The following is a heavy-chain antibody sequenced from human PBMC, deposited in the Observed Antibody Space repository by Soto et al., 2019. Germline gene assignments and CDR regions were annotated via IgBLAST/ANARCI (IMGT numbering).Heavy chain of an antibody. Sequence: VQLVESGGGLVQPGGSLRLSCAASGFTFINYDMHWVRQATGNGLEWISAIGTVGDTYYPGSVKGRFTISRENAKNSLYLQTNSLRAGDPAVYYFARAAGYSSGIDAFHIWGQGTIVTVSS. V-gene: IGHV3-13*01. J-gene: IGHJ3*02. CDR2: IGTVGDT. D-gene: IGHD6-19*01. CDR1: GFTFINYD. CDR3: ARAAGYSSGIDAFHI.